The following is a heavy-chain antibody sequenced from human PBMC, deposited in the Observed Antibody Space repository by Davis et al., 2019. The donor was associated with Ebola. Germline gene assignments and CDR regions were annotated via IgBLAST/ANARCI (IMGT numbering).Heavy chain of an antibody. V-gene: IGHV1-58*01. D-gene: IGHD2-2*01. J-gene: IGHJ4*02. CDR3: AATVYCSSTSCTQKSDY. CDR2: TVVGSGNT. CDR1: GFTFTRSA. Sequence: AASVKVSCKASGFTFTRSAVQWVRQARGQRLEWIGWTVVGSGNTNYAQKFQERVTITRDMSTSTAYMELSSLRSEDTAVYYCAATVYCSSTSCTQKSDYWGQGTLVTVSS.